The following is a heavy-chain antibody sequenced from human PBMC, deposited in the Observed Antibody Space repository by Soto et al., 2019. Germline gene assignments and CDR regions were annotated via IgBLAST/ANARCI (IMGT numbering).Heavy chain of an antibody. V-gene: IGHV3-48*02. CDR1: GFTFSSYS. Sequence: EVQLVESGGGLVQPGGSLRLSCAASGFTFSSYSMNWVRQAPGKGLEWVSYISSSSSTIYYADSVKGRFTISRDNAKNSLYPQMNSLRDEDTAVYYCARDWQQQPGPDWFDPWGQGTLVTVSS. CDR3: ARDWQQQPGPDWFDP. J-gene: IGHJ5*02. CDR2: ISSSSSTI. D-gene: IGHD6-13*01.